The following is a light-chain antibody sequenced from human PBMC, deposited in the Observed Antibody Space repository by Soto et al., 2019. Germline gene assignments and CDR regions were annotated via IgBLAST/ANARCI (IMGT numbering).Light chain of an antibody. V-gene: IGKV3-20*01. CDR2: DAS. J-gene: IGKJ1*01. CDR3: TPRT. CDR1: RSVGNNY. Sequence: EIVLTQSPGTLSLSPGERATLSCRASRSVGNNYLAWYQQRPGQAPNLLIYDASSRATGIPDRFSGSGSGTDFTLTITRLEPEDSAMYYSTPRTFGQGTKVDI.